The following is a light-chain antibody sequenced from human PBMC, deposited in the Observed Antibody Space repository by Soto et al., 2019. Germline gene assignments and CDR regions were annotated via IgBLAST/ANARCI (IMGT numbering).Light chain of an antibody. V-gene: IGLV7-46*01. J-gene: IGLJ1*01. CDR1: TGAVTSGHY. CDR2: DTS. Sequence: QAVVTQEPSLTVSPGGTVTLTCGSSTGAVTSGHYPYWFQQKPGQAPRTLIYDTSNKHSWTPARFSGSLLGGKAALTLSGAQPEDEAEYYCLLSYSVAVYVFGTGTKVTVL. CDR3: LLSYSVAVYV.